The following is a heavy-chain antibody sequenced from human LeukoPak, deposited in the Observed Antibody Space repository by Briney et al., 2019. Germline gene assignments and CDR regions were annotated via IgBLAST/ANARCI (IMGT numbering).Heavy chain of an antibody. CDR1: GGSISNYY. V-gene: IGHV4-4*07. J-gene: IGHJ6*03. CDR3: ARNTVTKNLYYYYYMDV. Sequence: SETLSLTCTVSGGSISNYYWNWIRQPAGKGLEWIGRIYTSGSTEYNPSLKSRVTMSVDTSKNQFSLKLTSVTAADTAVYYCARNTVTKNLYYYYYMDVWGKGTTVTVSS. D-gene: IGHD4-17*01. CDR2: IYTSGST.